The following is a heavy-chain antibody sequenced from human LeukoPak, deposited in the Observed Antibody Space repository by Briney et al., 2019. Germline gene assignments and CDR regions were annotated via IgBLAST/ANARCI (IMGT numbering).Heavy chain of an antibody. J-gene: IGHJ4*02. CDR1: GFTFNNYA. D-gene: IGHD4-17*01. V-gene: IGHV3-23*01. Sequence: GGSLRLSCAASGFTFNNYAMSWVRQAPGKGLEWVSTIGFGDDSAYYADSVKGRFTISRDNAENSLFLQMNSLRAEDTAVYFCASNDYRDEGIDSWGQGTLVTVSS. CDR2: IGFGDDSA. CDR3: ASNDYRDEGIDS.